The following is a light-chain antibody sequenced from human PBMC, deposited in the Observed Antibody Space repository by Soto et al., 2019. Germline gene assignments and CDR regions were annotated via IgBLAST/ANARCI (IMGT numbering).Light chain of an antibody. CDR3: QQYNDYPYS. Sequence: DIQMTQSPSTLSASVGDRVIITCRASQGIGPWLAWYQQKPGKAPKVLIYKASHLEDGVPSRFSGSGPETEFTLTISSLQPDDSATYYCQQYNDYPYSFGQGTQLDVK. CDR2: KAS. V-gene: IGKV1-5*03. J-gene: IGKJ2*03. CDR1: QGIGPW.